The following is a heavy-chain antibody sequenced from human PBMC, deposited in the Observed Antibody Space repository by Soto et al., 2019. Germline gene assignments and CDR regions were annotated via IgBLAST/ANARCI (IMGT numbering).Heavy chain of an antibody. D-gene: IGHD3-10*01. CDR2: FDPEGGEA. Sequence: GASAEVFCEVCGPRLADFSRRWVRQAKGKGREWMGGFDPEGGEAIYAQKSHGRVTVTEDTVTDTAYIELSGLKSDDTAVYYCSTPTTLRAAMITNINCDSWGQATPVTAPQ. CDR3: STPTTLRAAMITNINCDS. V-gene: IGHV1-24*01. CDR1: GPRLADFS. J-gene: IGHJ4*02.